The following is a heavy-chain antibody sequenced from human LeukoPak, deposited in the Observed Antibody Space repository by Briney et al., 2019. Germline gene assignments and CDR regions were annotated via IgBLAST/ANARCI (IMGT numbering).Heavy chain of an antibody. CDR2: INPSGGST. D-gene: IGHD3-9*01. V-gene: IGHV1-46*01. J-gene: IGHJ3*02. CDR3: ARELRYFDWLPGNAFDI. Sequence: ASVKVSCKASGYTFTSYYMHWVRQAPGQGLEWMGIINPSGGSTSYAQKFQGRVTMTRDMSTSTVYMELSSLRSEDTAVYYCARELRYFDWLPGNAFDIWGQGTMVTVSS. CDR1: GYTFTSYY.